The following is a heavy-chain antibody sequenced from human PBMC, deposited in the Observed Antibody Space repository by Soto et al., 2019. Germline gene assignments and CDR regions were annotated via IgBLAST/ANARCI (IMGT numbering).Heavy chain of an antibody. CDR1: GFTFSSYA. CDR2: ISGSGGST. J-gene: IGHJ6*02. Sequence: PGGSLRLSCAASGFTFSSYAMSWVRQAPGKGLEWVSAISGSGGSTYYADSVKGRFTISRDNSKNTLYLQMTRLRAEDTDVYYCAKEERFLEWLLAGDYYYGIDLWCQGTTVTV. CDR3: AKEERFLEWLLAGDYYYGIDL. V-gene: IGHV3-23*01. D-gene: IGHD3-3*01.